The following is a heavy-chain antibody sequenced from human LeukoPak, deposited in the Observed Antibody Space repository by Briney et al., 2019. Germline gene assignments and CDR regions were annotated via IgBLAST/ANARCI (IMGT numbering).Heavy chain of an antibody. J-gene: IGHJ4*02. V-gene: IGHV1-2*02. Sequence: ASVNVSCKASGYTFTGQHMHWVRQAPGQGLEWMGWINPNSGGTNYAQKFQGRVTMTRDTSIRTAYMELSRLRSDDTAVYYCARGLTTVASVDYWGQGTLVTVSS. CDR2: INPNSGGT. CDR1: GYTFTGQH. D-gene: IGHD1-14*01. CDR3: ARGLTTVASVDY.